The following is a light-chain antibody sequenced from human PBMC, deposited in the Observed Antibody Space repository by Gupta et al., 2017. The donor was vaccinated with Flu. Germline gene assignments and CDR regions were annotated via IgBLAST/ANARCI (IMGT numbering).Light chain of an antibody. J-gene: IGLJ3*02. CDR1: SSDVGGYNR. CDR2: EVS. V-gene: IGLV2-18*02. Sequence: QSALTQPASVSGSPGQSITISCTGTSSDVGGYNRVSWYQHPPGTAPNLMISEVSKRPAGVPDRFSGSKSGNTASLTISGRQEEDEADYYCRSFTSSDTWVFGGGTKLTVL. CDR3: RSFTSSDTWV.